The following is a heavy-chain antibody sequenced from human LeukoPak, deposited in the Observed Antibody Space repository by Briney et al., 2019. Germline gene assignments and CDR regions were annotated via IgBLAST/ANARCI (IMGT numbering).Heavy chain of an antibody. CDR1: GYSFTSYW. D-gene: IGHD1-26*01. CDR3: ASKVRASPSGFDY. Sequence: GESLKISCKGSGYSFTSYWIGWVRQMPGKGLECMGIIYPGDSDTRYSPSFQGQATISADKSISTAYLQWSSLKASDTAMYYCASKVRASPSGFDYWGQGTLVTVSS. CDR2: IYPGDSDT. V-gene: IGHV5-51*01. J-gene: IGHJ4*02.